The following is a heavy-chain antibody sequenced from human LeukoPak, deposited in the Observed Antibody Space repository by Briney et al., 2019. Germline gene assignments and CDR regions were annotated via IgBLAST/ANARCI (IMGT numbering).Heavy chain of an antibody. J-gene: IGHJ3*02. CDR3: ARVWEDYYDSSGYFGAFDI. V-gene: IGHV1-8*01. Sequence: ASVKVSCKASGYTFTSYDINWVRQATGQGLEWMGWMNPNSGNTGYAQKFQGRVTMTRNTSISTAYMELSSLRSDDTAVYYCARVWEDYYDSSGYFGAFDIWGQGTMVTVSS. CDR1: GYTFTSYD. CDR2: MNPNSGNT. D-gene: IGHD3-22*01.